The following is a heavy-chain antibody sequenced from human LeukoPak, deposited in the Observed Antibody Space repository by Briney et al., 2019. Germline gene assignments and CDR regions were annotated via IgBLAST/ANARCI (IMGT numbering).Heavy chain of an antibody. CDR1: GFTFGDYA. Sequence: PGRSLRLSCTAPGFTFGDYAMSWVRQAPGKGLEWVGFIRSKAYGGTTEYAASVKGRFTISRDDSKSIAYLQMNSLKTEDTAVYYCTRGLDTAMAYYYYYMDVWGGGNPGHRLL. V-gene: IGHV3-49*04. D-gene: IGHD5-18*01. CDR3: TRGLDTAMAYYYYYMDV. J-gene: IGHJ6*03. CDR2: IRSKAYGGTT.